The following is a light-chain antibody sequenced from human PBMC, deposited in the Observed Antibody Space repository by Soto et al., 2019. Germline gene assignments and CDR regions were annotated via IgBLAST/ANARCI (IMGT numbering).Light chain of an antibody. Sequence: EIVLTQSPATLSLSPGERATLSCRAIQRVSSDLAWYQQKPGQPPRLLIYDASNRATGIPARFSGSGSGTDFNLTISSLEPEDFAFYYCQQSSNWPQVTFGGVTKVEI. J-gene: IGKJ4*01. CDR2: DAS. V-gene: IGKV3-11*01. CDR1: QRVSSD. CDR3: QQSSNWPQVT.